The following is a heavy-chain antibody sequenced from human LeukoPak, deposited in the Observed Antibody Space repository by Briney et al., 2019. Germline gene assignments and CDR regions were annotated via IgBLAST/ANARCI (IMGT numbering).Heavy chain of an antibody. CDR2: ISSTSSYI. CDR3: ARGDTVPLFRAYFYMDV. J-gene: IGHJ6*03. CDR1: GFTFSSYA. V-gene: IGHV3-21*01. Sequence: GGSLRLSCAASGFTFSSYAMHWVRQAPGKGLEWVSSISSTSSYIYDADSVKGRFTISRDNAKNSLYLQMNSLRAEDTAVYYCARGDTVPLFRAYFYMDVWGKGTTVTVSS. D-gene: IGHD5-18*01.